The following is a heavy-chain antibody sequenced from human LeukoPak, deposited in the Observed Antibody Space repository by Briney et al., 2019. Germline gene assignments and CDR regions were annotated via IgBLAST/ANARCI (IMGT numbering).Heavy chain of an antibody. CDR2: ISSSSSTI. V-gene: IGHV3-48*01. Sequence: PGRSLRLSCAASGFTFSSYSMNWVRQAPGKGLEWVSYISSSSSTIYYADSVKGRITISRDNSKNTQYLQMNSLRAEDTAVYYCAKFRIQLWLDPFDYWGQGTLVTVSS. CDR1: GFTFSSYS. J-gene: IGHJ4*02. D-gene: IGHD5-18*01. CDR3: AKFRIQLWLDPFDY.